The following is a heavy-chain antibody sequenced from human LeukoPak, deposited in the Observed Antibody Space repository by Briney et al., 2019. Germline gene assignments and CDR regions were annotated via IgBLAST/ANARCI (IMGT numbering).Heavy chain of an antibody. J-gene: IGHJ6*02. V-gene: IGHV4-34*01. CDR1: GGSFSGYY. D-gene: IGHD6-19*01. Sequence: SETLSLTCAVYGGSFSGYYWSWIRQPPGKGLEWIGEINHSGSTNYNPSLKSRVTISVDTSKNQFSLKLSSVTAADTAVYYCARGSHSSGRAFYYYYYGMDVWGQGTTVTVSS. CDR2: INHSGST. CDR3: ARGSHSSGRAFYYYYYGMDV.